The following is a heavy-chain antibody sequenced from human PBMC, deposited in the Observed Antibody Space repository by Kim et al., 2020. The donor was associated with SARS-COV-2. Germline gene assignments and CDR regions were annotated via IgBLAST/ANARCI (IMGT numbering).Heavy chain of an antibody. CDR1: GFTFSSHG. V-gene: IGHV3-30*18. CDR3: AKDQSGTYFGF. D-gene: IGHD1-26*01. CDR2: ISYGGSNK. Sequence: LSLTCAASGFTFSSHGMHWVRQAPGKGLEWVALISYGGSNKYYADSVKGRFTISRDNSKNTLYLQMSSLRAEDTAVYYCAKDQSGTYFGFWGQGTLV. J-gene: IGHJ4*02.